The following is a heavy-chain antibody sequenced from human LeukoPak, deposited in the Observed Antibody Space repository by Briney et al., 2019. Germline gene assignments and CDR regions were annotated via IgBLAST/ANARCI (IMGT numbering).Heavy chain of an antibody. Sequence: ASVKVSCKASGYTFTEYYIHWVRQAPGQGLEWMGWIVPKSGGTKYAQKYQGRVTMTRDTFISTAYMELSSLRSDDTAVYYCARTASLAAFFDYWDQGTLVTVSS. D-gene: IGHD2-15*01. V-gene: IGHV1-2*02. CDR2: IVPKSGGT. CDR3: ARTASLAAFFDY. J-gene: IGHJ4*02. CDR1: GYTFTEYY.